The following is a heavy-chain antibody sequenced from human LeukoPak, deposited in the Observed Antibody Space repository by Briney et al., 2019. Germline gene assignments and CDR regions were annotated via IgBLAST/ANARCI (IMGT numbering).Heavy chain of an antibody. Sequence: GGSLRLSCAASGFTFSSYAMHWVRQAPGKGLEWVAVISYDGSNKYYADSVKGRFTISRDNSKNTLYLQMNSLRAEDTAVYYCARAKVAAAGTWDYYYYYMDVWGKGTTVTVSS. CDR2: ISYDGSNK. J-gene: IGHJ6*03. CDR1: GFTFSSYA. D-gene: IGHD6-13*01. V-gene: IGHV3-30*14. CDR3: ARAKVAAAGTWDYYYYYMDV.